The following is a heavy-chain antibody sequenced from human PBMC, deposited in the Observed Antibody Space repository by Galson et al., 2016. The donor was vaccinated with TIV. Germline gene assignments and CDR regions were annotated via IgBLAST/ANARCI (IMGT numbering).Heavy chain of an antibody. Sequence: SLRLSCAASGFIFENHVMGWVRQAPGKGLEWVSSISGSGISTYYADSLQGRFTISRDSSKNTVYLQMSSLRAEDTAIYYCAKDRQWIPSSLDYWGQGTLVTVSS. CDR3: AKDRQWIPSSLDY. V-gene: IGHV3-23*01. CDR1: GFIFENHV. J-gene: IGHJ4*02. CDR2: ISGSGIST. D-gene: IGHD5-18*01.